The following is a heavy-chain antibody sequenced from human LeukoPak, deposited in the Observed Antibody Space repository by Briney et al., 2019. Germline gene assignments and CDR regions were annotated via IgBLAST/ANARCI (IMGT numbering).Heavy chain of an antibody. V-gene: IGHV4-34*01. CDR3: ARQSDYGSGSYYTTVDQ. D-gene: IGHD3-10*01. CDR2: INLSGST. Sequence: SETLSLTCAVYGGSFSGFYWSWIRQSPGKGLEWIGEINLSGSTNYNPSLKSRVTISLDMSKDQFSLKLSSVTAADTAVYYCARQSDYGSGSYYTTVDQWGQGTLVTVSS. J-gene: IGHJ4*02. CDR1: GGSFSGFY.